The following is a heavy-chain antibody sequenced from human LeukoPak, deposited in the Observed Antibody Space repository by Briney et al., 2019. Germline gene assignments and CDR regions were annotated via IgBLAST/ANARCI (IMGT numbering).Heavy chain of an antibody. D-gene: IGHD3-10*01. CDR1: GYSLTNYW. CDR2: IYPDDSDT. CDR3: ATVPNYYGVTGQTQYFQH. Sequence: GESLKISCKGSGYSLTNYWIGWVRQMPGKGLERMGIIYPDDSDTRYSPSFQGQVTISADKSISTVYLQWSSLKASDTAMYYCATVPNYYGVTGQTQYFQHWGQGTLVTVSS. V-gene: IGHV5-51*01. J-gene: IGHJ1*01.